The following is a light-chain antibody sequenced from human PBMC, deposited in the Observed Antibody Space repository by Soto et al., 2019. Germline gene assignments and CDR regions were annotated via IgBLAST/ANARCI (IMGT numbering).Light chain of an antibody. V-gene: IGLV1-51*01. J-gene: IGLJ1*01. Sequence: QSVLTQPPSVSAAPGQKVTISCSGSSSNIGNNYVSWYQQLPGTAPKLLIYDNNKRPSGIPDRFSGSESGTSATLGITGLQTGDEADYYCETWDSSLSADVFGTGTQLTVL. CDR1: SSNIGNNY. CDR3: ETWDSSLSADV. CDR2: DNN.